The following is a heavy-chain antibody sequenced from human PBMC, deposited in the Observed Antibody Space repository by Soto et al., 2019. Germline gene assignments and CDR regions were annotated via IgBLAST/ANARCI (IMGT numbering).Heavy chain of an antibody. Sequence: QVQLQESGPGLVNPSQTLSLTCTVSGGSISSGGYYWSWIRQHPGKGLEWIGYIYYSGSTYYNPSLKSRVNISVDTSKNQFSLKLSSVTAADTAVYYCARSGYSYGPNPLLYWGQGTLVTVSS. CDR3: ARSGYSYGPNPLLY. CDR1: GGSISSGGYY. CDR2: IYYSGST. D-gene: IGHD5-18*01. J-gene: IGHJ4*02. V-gene: IGHV4-31*03.